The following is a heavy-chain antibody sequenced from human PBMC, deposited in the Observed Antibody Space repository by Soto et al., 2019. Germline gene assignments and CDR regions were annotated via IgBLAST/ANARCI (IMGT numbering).Heavy chain of an antibody. CDR2: IYWDDDK. J-gene: IGHJ4*02. D-gene: IGHD3-10*01. CDR1: GFSLSTSGVG. V-gene: IGHV2-5*02. Sequence: QITLKESGPTLVKPTQTLTLTCTFSGFSLSTSGVGVGWIRQPPGKALEWLALIYWDDDKRYSPSLKSRLTITKDTSKNQVVLTMTNMDPVNTATYYCAHSSGRLSGNQYYFDYWGQGTLVTVSS. CDR3: AHSSGRLSGNQYYFDY.